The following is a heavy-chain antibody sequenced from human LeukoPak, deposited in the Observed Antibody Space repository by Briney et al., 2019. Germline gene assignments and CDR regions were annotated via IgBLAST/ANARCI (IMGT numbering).Heavy chain of an antibody. V-gene: IGHV3-30*03. D-gene: IGHD6-13*01. J-gene: IGHJ6*02. CDR2: ISYDGNNK. CDR1: GFTFTTYD. Sequence: GRSLRLSCAASGFTFTTYDIHWVRQAPGKGLEWVALISYDGNNKYYGDSVKGRFTVSRVNSKNTLYLQMNSLRAEDTAVYYCARDLRGSSWLYYYYYGMDVWGQGTTVTVSS. CDR3: ARDLRGSSWLYYYYYGMDV.